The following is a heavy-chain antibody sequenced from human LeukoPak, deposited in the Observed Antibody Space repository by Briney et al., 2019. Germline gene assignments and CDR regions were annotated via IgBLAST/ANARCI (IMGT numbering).Heavy chain of an antibody. CDR2: IHPGDSDT. Sequence: GESLKISCKGSGXSFTTYCIGWVRQMPGKGLEWMGIIHPGDSDTRYSPSFQGQVTISADKSITTAYLQWSSLKASDTAIYYCARSLTPDYFDYWGQGTLVTVSS. J-gene: IGHJ4*02. CDR3: ARSLTPDYFDY. V-gene: IGHV5-51*01. CDR1: GXSFTTYC.